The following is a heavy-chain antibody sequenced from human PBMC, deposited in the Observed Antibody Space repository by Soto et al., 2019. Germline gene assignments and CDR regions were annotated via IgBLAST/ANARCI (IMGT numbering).Heavy chain of an antibody. CDR2: INAGNGNT. J-gene: IGHJ4*02. D-gene: IGHD6-6*01. CDR3: ARSWLAGPEDSSSFVDY. Sequence: QVQLVQSGAEVKKPGASVKVSCKASGYTFTSYAMHWVRQAPGQRLEWMGWINAGNGNTKYSQKFQGRVTITRDTSASTADMELSSLRCEDTAVYYCARSWLAGPEDSSSFVDYWGQGTLVTVSS. CDR1: GYTFTSYA. V-gene: IGHV1-3*01.